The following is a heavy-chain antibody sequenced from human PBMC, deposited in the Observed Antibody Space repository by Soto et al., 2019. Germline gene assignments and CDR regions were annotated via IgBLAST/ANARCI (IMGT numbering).Heavy chain of an antibody. CDR2: IYYSGST. V-gene: IGHV4-39*01. CDR3: ARHQHGWFGELLSFDY. D-gene: IGHD3-10*01. J-gene: IGHJ4*02. CDR1: GGSISSSSYY. Sequence: QLQLQESGPGLVKPSETLSLTCTVSGGSISSSSYYWGWIRQPPGKGLEWIGSIYYSGSTYYNPSLKSRVTISVDTSKNQFSLKLSSVTAADTAVYYCARHQHGWFGELLSFDYWGQGTLVTVSS.